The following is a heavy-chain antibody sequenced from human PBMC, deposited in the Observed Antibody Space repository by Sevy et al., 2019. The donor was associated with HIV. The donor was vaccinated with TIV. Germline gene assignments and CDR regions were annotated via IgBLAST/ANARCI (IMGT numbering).Heavy chain of an antibody. V-gene: IGHV1-2*06. Sequence: ASVKVSCKASGYTFTGYYMHWVRQAPGQGLEWMGRINPNSGGTNYAQKFQGRVTMTRDTSISTAYMELSRLGSDDTAVYYCARSSYYYGSGSYYNSLDYWGQGTLVTVSS. CDR1: GYTFTGYY. J-gene: IGHJ4*02. CDR2: INPNSGGT. D-gene: IGHD3-10*01. CDR3: ARSSYYYGSGSYYNSLDY.